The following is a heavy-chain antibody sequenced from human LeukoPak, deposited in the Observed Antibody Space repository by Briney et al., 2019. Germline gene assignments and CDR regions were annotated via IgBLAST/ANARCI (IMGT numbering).Heavy chain of an antibody. D-gene: IGHD5-18*01. CDR2: INHSGST. CDR1: GGSFSGYY. V-gene: IGHV4-34*01. J-gene: IGHJ6*02. Sequence: PSETLSLTCAVYGGSFSGYYWSWIRQPPGKGLEWIGEINHSGSTNYNPSLKSRVTISVDTSKNQFYLKLSSVTAADTAVYYCARLKTTKGYSYGDYYYYGMDVWGQGTTVTVSS. CDR3: ARLKTTKGYSYGDYYYYGMDV.